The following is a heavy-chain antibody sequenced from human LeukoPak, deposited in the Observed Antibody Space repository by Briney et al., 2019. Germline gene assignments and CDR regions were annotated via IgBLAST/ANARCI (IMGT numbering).Heavy chain of an antibody. J-gene: IGHJ5*02. Sequence: PGGSLRLSCAASGFTFDDYAMHWVRQAPGKGLEWVSGISWNSGSIGYADSVKGRFTISRDNAKNSLYLQMNSLRAEDTALYYCAKGGLLWLRELNWFDPWGQGTLVTVSS. CDR3: AKGGLLWLRELNWFDP. CDR1: GFTFDDYA. V-gene: IGHV3-9*01. D-gene: IGHD3-10*01. CDR2: ISWNSGSI.